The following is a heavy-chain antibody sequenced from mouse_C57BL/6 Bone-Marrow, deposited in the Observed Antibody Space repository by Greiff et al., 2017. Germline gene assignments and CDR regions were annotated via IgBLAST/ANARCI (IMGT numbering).Heavy chain of an antibody. V-gene: IGHV1-4*01. CDR3: ASYEYAGSWYAY. CDR1: GYTFTTYT. J-gene: IGHJ3*01. CDR2: INPSSGYT. Sequence: QVQLQQSGAELVSPGASVKMSCKSSGYTFTTYTMHWVKQRPGQGLEWIGYINPSSGYTKYNHKFKNKATLTADKSSNTAYMQLSSLTSEDSAVYYCASYEYAGSWYAYWGQGTLVTVSA. D-gene: IGHD2-10*02.